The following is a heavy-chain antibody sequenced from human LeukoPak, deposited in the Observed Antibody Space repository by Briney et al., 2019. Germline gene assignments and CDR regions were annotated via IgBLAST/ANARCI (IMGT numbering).Heavy chain of an antibody. CDR2: ISGSGGST. V-gene: IGHV3-23*01. Sequence: GGSLRLSCAASGFTFSGYAMSWVRQAPGKGLEWVSAISGSGGSTYYADSVKGRFTISRDNSKNTLYLQMNSLRAEDTAVYYCAIRPAGYSSGWPNAFDIWGQGTMVTVSS. J-gene: IGHJ3*02. D-gene: IGHD6-19*01. CDR1: GFTFSGYA. CDR3: AIRPAGYSSGWPNAFDI.